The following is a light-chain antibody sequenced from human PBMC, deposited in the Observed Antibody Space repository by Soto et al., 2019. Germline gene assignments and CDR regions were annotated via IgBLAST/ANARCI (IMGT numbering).Light chain of an antibody. V-gene: IGLV2-23*02. CDR1: SSDFGNYNL. CDR3: CSFTSSNTHV. J-gene: IGLJ1*01. CDR2: EVN. Sequence: QSALTQPASVSGSPGQSITISCTGTSSDFGNYNLVSWYQQHPGKVPKLILFEVNKRPSGVSGPFSGSKSGNTASLTISGLQAEDEADYYCCSFTSSNTHVFGTGTKLTVL.